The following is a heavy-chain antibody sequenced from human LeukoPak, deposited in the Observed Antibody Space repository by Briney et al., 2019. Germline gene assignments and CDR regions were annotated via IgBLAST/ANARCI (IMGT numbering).Heavy chain of an antibody. D-gene: IGHD6-13*01. V-gene: IGHV1-18*01. CDR2: ISAYNGNT. J-gene: IGHJ4*02. CDR1: GYTFTSYG. CDR3: ARESGAAAGRREFDY. Sequence: ASVKVYCKASGYTFTSYGISWVRQAPGQGLEWMGWISAYNGNTNYAQKLQGRVTMTTDTSTSTAYMEVRSLRSDDTAVYYCARESGAAAGRREFDYWGQGTLVTVSS.